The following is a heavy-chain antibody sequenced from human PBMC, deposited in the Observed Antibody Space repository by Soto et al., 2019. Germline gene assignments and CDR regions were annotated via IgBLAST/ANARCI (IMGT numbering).Heavy chain of an antibody. CDR3: VRLDHTNWGSRHDY. CDR2: ISAYNGNT. CDR1: GYTFTSYG. D-gene: IGHD7-27*01. V-gene: IGHV1-18*01. Sequence: ASVKVSCKASGYTFTSYGISWVRQAPGQGLEWMGWISAYNGNTNYAQKLQGRVTMTTDTSTSTAYMELRSLRSDDTAVYYCVRLDHTNWGSRHDYWGQGTLVTVSS. J-gene: IGHJ4*02.